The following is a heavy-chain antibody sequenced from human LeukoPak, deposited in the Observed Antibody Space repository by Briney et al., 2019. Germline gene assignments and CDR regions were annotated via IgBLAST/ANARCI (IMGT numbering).Heavy chain of an antibody. CDR2: INPNNGGT. CDR3: ARDPTGTEAFDI. J-gene: IGHJ3*02. V-gene: IGHV1-2*04. Sequence: ASVKVSCKASGYTYTGYYIHWVRQAPGQGLEWMGWINPNNGGTNYAQKFQGWVTMTRDTSISTAYMELNRLRSDDTAVYYCARDPTGTEAFDIWGQGTMDTVSS. CDR1: GYTYTGYY.